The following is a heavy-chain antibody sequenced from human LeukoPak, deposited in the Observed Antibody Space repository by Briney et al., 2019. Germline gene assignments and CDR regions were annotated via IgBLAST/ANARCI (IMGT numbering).Heavy chain of an antibody. CDR2: IYYSGST. CDR3: ARYQSRLRFLEWLSNFDY. CDR1: GGSTDNYY. J-gene: IGHJ4*02. D-gene: IGHD3-3*01. V-gene: IGHV4-30-4*08. Sequence: SETLSLTCTVSGGSTDNYYWSWIRQPPGKGLEWIGYIYYSGSTYYNPSLKSRVTISVDTSKNQFSLKLSSVTAADTAVYYCARYQSRLRFLEWLSNFDYWGQGSLVTVSS.